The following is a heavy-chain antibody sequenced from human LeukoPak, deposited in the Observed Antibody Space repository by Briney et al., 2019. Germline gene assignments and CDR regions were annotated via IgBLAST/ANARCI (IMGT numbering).Heavy chain of an antibody. Sequence: ASVKVSCKASGYTFSSYGLSWVRQAPGQGLEWMGWINPNSGGTNYAQKFQGRVTMTRDTSISTAYMELSRLRSDDTAVYYCARVLMATIPFEAFDIWGQGTMVTVSS. CDR2: INPNSGGT. D-gene: IGHD5-24*01. J-gene: IGHJ3*02. V-gene: IGHV1-2*02. CDR1: GYTFSSYG. CDR3: ARVLMATIPFEAFDI.